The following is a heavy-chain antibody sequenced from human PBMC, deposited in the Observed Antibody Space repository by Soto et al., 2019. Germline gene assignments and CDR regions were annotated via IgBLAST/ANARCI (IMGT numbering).Heavy chain of an antibody. CDR1: GFTFSSYA. D-gene: IGHD3-10*01. V-gene: IGHV3-23*01. CDR2: ISGSGGST. CDR3: AKDRYYGSGSYGY. J-gene: IGHJ4*02. Sequence: GGSLRLSCAASGFTFSSYAMSWVRQAPGKGLEWVSAISGSGGSTYYADSVKDRFTISRDNSKNTLYLQMNSLRAEDTAVYYCAKDRYYGSGSYGYWGQGTLVTVSS.